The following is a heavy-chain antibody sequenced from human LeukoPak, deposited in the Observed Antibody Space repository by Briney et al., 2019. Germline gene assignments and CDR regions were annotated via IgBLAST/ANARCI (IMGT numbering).Heavy chain of an antibody. CDR1: GYPFSSGYY. V-gene: IGHV4-38-2*02. Sequence: PSETLSLTCTVSGYPFSSGYYWGWIRQPPGKGLEWIGSIYHSGSTYYNPSLKSRVTISVDTSKNQFSLKLSSVTAADTAVYYCARDSSGYWFDPWGQGTLVTVSS. CDR2: IYHSGST. J-gene: IGHJ5*02. CDR3: ARDSSGYWFDP. D-gene: IGHD6-19*01.